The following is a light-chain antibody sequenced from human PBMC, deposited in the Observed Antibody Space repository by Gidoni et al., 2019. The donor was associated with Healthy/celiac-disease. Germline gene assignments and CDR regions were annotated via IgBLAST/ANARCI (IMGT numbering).Light chain of an antibody. CDR1: KLGDKY. CDR2: QDS. Sequence: SYELNQPPSVSVPPGQTASITCSGDKLGDKYACWYQQKPGQSPVLVIYQDSKRPSGIPGRFSGSNSGNTATLTIIGTQAMDEADYYCQAWDSSTAVFGGGTKLTVL. V-gene: IGLV3-1*01. CDR3: QAWDSSTAV. J-gene: IGLJ2*01.